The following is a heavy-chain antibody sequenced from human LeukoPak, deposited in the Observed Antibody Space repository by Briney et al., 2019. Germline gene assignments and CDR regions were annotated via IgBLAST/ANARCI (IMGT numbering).Heavy chain of an antibody. CDR2: ISSSGSTI. V-gene: IGHV3-48*03. Sequence: AGGSLRLSCAASGFTFSSYEMNWVRQAPGKGLEWVSYISSSGSTIYYADSVKGRFTISRDNAKNSLFLQVNSLRGEDTAMYYCVKTGGRAHGMAVWGQGTTVTASS. D-gene: IGHD6-25*01. CDR3: VKTGGRAHGMAV. CDR1: GFTFSSYE. J-gene: IGHJ6*02.